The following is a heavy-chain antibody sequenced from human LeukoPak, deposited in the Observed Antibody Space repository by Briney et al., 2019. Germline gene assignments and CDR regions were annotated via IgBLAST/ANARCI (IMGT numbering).Heavy chain of an antibody. CDR2: VYYSGST. CDR1: GGSISSSSYY. V-gene: IGHV4-39*07. CDR3: ARTLGYDSSGYPFDH. D-gene: IGHD3-22*01. Sequence: SETLSLTCTVSGGSISSSSYYWGWIRQPPGKGLEWIGSVYYSGSTYYNPSLKSRVTISVDTSKNQFSLKLSSVTAADTAVYYCARTLGYDSSGYPFDHWGQGTLATVSS. J-gene: IGHJ4*02.